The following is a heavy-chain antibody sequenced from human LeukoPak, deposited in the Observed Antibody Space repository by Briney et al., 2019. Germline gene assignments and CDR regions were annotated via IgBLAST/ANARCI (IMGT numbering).Heavy chain of an antibody. D-gene: IGHD5-18*01. Sequence: GGSLRLSCAASRFXSSRYWISWVRQAPGRGQEWVANIKHDGSEKYYVDSVKGRFTISRDNAKNSVFLHMNSLSAEDTAVYYCARNGYSYGSLDYFDYWGQGTLVTVSS. CDR2: IKHDGSEK. J-gene: IGHJ4*02. CDR3: ARNGYSYGSLDYFDY. V-gene: IGHV3-7*02. CDR1: RFXSSRYW.